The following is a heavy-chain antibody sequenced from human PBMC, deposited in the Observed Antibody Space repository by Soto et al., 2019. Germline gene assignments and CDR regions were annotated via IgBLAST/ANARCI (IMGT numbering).Heavy chain of an antibody. V-gene: IGHV1-69*02. Sequence: QVQLVQSGAEVKKPGSSVKVSCKASGGTFSSYTISWVRQAPGQGLEWMGRMIPILGIANDAQKFQGRVTITANKSTSTAYMELTSLRSEDTAVYYCARHKITMVRGVRDDAFDIWGQWTMVTVSS. CDR3: ARHKITMVRGVRDDAFDI. CDR1: GGTFSSYT. J-gene: IGHJ3*02. D-gene: IGHD3-10*01. CDR2: MIPILGIA.